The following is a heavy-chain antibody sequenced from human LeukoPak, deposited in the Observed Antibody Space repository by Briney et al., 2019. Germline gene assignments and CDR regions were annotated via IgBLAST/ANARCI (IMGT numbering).Heavy chain of an antibody. V-gene: IGHV4-39*01. CDR2: IHYSGNT. Sequence: IPSETLSLTCTASGVSTGSSNYYWGWIRQPPGKGLEWIGGIHYSGNTYYNPSLKSRVTISIDTSKNQFSLKLSSVTAADTAVYYCARLGAGPTYYDFWSGYSSFYFDYWGQGTLVTVSS. CDR1: GVSTGSSNYY. CDR3: ARLGAGPTYYDFWSGYSSFYFDY. D-gene: IGHD3-3*01. J-gene: IGHJ4*02.